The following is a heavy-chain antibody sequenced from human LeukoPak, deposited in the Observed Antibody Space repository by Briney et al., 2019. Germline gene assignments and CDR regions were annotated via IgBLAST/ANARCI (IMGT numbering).Heavy chain of an antibody. D-gene: IGHD3-10*01. CDR1: GFTISSYY. J-gene: IGHJ4*02. Sequence: SETLSLTCTVSGFTISSYYWSWIRQPPGKGLEWIGYIYYSGSTNYNPSLKSRVTISVDTSKNQFSLKMSSVTAADTAVYYCARDRWFGELLRDFDYWGQGTLVTVSS. CDR3: ARDRWFGELLRDFDY. CDR2: IYYSGST. V-gene: IGHV4-59*12.